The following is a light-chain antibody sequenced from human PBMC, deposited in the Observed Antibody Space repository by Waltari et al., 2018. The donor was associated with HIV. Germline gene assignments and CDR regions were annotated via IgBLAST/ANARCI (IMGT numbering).Light chain of an antibody. CDR2: DVS. Sequence: QSALTQPPSLSGPPGQSVTISCTGTNSYIGRYASWYQQQPGQAPRLMIFDVSQRPSGISARFSGSKSGTTPSLTISGLQTDDEADYFCSSYTGTIKLFGGGTKLTVL. V-gene: IGLV2-14*03. J-gene: IGLJ3*02. CDR3: SSYTGTIKL. CDR1: NSYIGRY.